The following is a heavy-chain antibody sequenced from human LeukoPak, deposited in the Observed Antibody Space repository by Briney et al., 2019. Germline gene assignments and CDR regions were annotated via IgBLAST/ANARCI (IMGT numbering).Heavy chain of an antibody. CDR1: GFTFSSHA. CDR3: AKQLVGATRYFEY. D-gene: IGHD1-26*01. V-gene: IGHV3-23*01. Sequence: AGGSLRLSCAASGFTFSSHAMSWVRQTPGDGLEWVSTISTSGGITFYTDSVKGRFTISRDNSKNTLYLQMNSLRAEDTAVYYCAKQLVGATRYFEYWGQGTLVTVPS. J-gene: IGHJ4*02. CDR2: ISTSGGIT.